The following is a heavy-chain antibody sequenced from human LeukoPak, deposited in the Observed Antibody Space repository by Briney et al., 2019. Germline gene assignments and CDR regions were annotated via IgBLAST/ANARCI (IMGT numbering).Heavy chain of an antibody. J-gene: IGHJ4*02. CDR2: IYSGGRP. D-gene: IGHD3-10*01. CDR3: ATDGTYGQGYFDF. V-gene: IGHV3-53*01. Sequence: GGSLRLSCAASGLTVSGKYMMWVRQAPGKRLEWVSLIYSGGRPYYADSVRGRFTISRDTSKNTLFLQMSSLRAEDTALYYCATDGTYGQGYFDFWGLGTLVTVS. CDR1: GLTVSGKY.